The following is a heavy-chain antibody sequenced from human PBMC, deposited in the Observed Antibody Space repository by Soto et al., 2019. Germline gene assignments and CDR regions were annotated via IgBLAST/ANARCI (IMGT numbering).Heavy chain of an antibody. D-gene: IGHD6-13*01. CDR3: ATHYSSSWDPHHY. J-gene: IGHJ4*02. Sequence: ASVKVSCKVSGYTLTELSMHWVRQAPGKGFEWMGGFDPEDGETIYAQKFQGRVTLTEDTSTDTAYMELSSLRSEDTAVYYCATHYSSSWDPHHYWGQGTLVTVSS. CDR1: GYTLTELS. CDR2: FDPEDGET. V-gene: IGHV1-24*01.